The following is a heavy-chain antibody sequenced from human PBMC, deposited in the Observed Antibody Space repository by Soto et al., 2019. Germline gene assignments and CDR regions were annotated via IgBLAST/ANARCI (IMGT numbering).Heavy chain of an antibody. CDR3: ARSAPMDAGDKYYYDF. Sequence: SVKVSCKASGGTFSTFGISWVRQAPGQGLEWMGGIIPFFGTAKYSQKFEDRISITADESTNTVYMDLRSQTSEDTAIYYCARSAPMDAGDKYYYDFWGQGALVTVSS. D-gene: IGHD3-16*01. CDR2: IIPFFGTA. J-gene: IGHJ4*02. CDR1: GGTFSTFG. V-gene: IGHV1-69*13.